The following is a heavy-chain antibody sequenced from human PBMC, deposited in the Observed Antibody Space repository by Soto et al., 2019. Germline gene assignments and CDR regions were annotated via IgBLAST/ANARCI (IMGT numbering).Heavy chain of an antibody. D-gene: IGHD2-15*01. CDR1: GFNFVEFW. Sequence: EMKLEQYGGGLVQPGGSLRLSCVASGFNFVEFWMRWVRQTPGRGLEWVAKIKYDGSEMQYVDSVRGRFSISRDNAQNFLHLQMSSLRSDDTAVYYCARSGGGYIYARPLWLGGQVALVAVSS. V-gene: IGHV3-7*05. CDR3: ARSGGGYIYARPLWL. J-gene: IGHJ4*02. CDR2: IKYDGSEM.